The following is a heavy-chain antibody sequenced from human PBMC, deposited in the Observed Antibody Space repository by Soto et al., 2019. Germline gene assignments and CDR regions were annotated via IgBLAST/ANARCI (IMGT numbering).Heavy chain of an antibody. D-gene: IGHD6-13*01. Sequence: PGESLKISCKGSGYSFTSYWISWVRQMPGTGLEWMGRIDPSDSYTNYSPSFQGHVTISADKSISTAYLQWSSLKASDTAMYYCARLGSSWYTDYYYYGMDVWGQGTTVTVSS. V-gene: IGHV5-10-1*01. CDR2: IDPSDSYT. CDR3: ARLGSSWYTDYYYYGMDV. CDR1: GYSFTSYW. J-gene: IGHJ6*02.